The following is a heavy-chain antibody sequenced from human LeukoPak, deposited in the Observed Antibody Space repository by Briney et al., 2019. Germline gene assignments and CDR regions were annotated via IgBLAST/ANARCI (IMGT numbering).Heavy chain of an antibody. J-gene: IGHJ4*02. Sequence: GGSLRLSCAASGFSFKDYYYSWIRQAPGKGLEWVSFINVNGGAMYYADFVKGRFTISRENAQNSVYLEMNSLRDEDTAVYYCAKTNGGFYYPSDYWGQGTLVTVSS. CDR1: GFSFKDYY. CDR2: INVNGGAM. V-gene: IGHV3-11*01. CDR3: AKTNGGFYYPSDY. D-gene: IGHD3-22*01.